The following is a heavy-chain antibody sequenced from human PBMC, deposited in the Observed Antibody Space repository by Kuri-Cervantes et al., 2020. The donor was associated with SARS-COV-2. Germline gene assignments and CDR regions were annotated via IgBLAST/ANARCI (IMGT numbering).Heavy chain of an antibody. D-gene: IGHD3-3*01. CDR2: IYWNSDI. CDR3: AHTYYDFWSGHYTGAFDM. CDR1: GFSLSSSGVG. J-gene: IGHJ3*02. V-gene: IGHV2-5*01. Sequence: SGPTLVKPTQTLTLTCTFSGFSLSSSGVGVGWFRQPPGKALECLALIYWNSDIRYSPSLRSRLTVTKDTSNNQVVLRMTTMDPVDTGTYYRAHTYYDFWSGHYTGAFDMWGQGTVVTVSS.